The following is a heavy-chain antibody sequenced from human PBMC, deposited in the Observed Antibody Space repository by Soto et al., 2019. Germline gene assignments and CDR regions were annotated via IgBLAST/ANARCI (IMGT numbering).Heavy chain of an antibody. Sequence: QVQLMQSGAEVKKPGSSVKVSCKASGGTFSTSAISWVRQAPGEGLEWVGGIMPIFATPDYAQKFQGRVTXSXDXXTATAYLELTSLTTDDTAVYYCARDKDRQQLGGNYYYILDVWGQGTAITVSS. V-gene: IGHV1-69*05. D-gene: IGHD3-3*02. CDR3: ARDKDRQQLGGNYYYILDV. CDR1: GGTFSTSA. J-gene: IGHJ6*02. CDR2: IMPIFATP.